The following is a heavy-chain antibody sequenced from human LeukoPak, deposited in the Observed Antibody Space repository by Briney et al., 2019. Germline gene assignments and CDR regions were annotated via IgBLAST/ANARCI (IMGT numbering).Heavy chain of an antibody. Sequence: ASVKVSCKASGYTFTSYGISWVRQAPGQGLEWMGWFSANDGNTDYPQKLQGRVTMTTDTSTSTAYMELRSLRSDDTAVYYCARESHVTREDYWGQGTLVTVSS. V-gene: IGHV1-18*01. CDR2: FSANDGNT. CDR1: GYTFTSYG. CDR3: ARESHVTREDY. D-gene: IGHD3-10*01. J-gene: IGHJ4*02.